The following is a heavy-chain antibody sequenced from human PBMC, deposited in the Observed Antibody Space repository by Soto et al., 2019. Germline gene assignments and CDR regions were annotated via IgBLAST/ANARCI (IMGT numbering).Heavy chain of an antibody. V-gene: IGHV5-51*01. D-gene: IGHD3-22*01. Sequence: FLKFSCKGSGYSFGSYCIGWVRQMPVKGLEWMGIVHPGDSDIRYIPSLQGQVTISADRSIATAYLQWSNLKASDSAMYYCARRLYYYYKSRNYVGWFDPWGNGNLVTVS. CDR1: GYSFGSYC. CDR3: ARRLYYYYKSRNYVGWFDP. J-gene: IGHJ5*02. CDR2: VHPGDSDI.